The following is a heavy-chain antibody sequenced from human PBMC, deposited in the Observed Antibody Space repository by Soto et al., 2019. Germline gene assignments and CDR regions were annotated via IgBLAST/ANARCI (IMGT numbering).Heavy chain of an antibody. CDR3: VKDGQIIKMEVEP. Sequence: GGSLRRSCAASGFTYSSYAMSWVRQAPGKGLEWVSTITDTGVNTYYADSVKGRFTISRDNSKNTLYLQMNSLRAEDTAVYYCVKDGQIIKMEVEPWGQGSLVIFSS. CDR1: GFTYSSYA. CDR2: ITDTGVNT. V-gene: IGHV3-23*01. D-gene: IGHD3-3*01. J-gene: IGHJ5*02.